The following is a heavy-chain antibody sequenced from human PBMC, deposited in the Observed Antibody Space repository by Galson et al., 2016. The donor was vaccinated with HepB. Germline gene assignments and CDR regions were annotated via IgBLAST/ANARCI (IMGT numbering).Heavy chain of an antibody. Sequence: SLRLSCAASGFSFSSSWMHWVRQAPGKGLVWVSRIDRYGSSTGYADSVKGRFTISRDNAKNTLFLHMNSLRVEDTAVYYCESRGSSLYIGWGQGTLVTVSS. D-gene: IGHD6-13*01. CDR1: GFSFSSSW. CDR2: IDRYGSST. J-gene: IGHJ4*02. V-gene: IGHV3-74*01. CDR3: ESRGSSLYIG.